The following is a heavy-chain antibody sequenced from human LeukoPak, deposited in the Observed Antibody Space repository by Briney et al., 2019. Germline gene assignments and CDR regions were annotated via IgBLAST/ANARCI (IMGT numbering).Heavy chain of an antibody. CDR3: ARGDSSSLYYYYYMDV. V-gene: IGHV1-8*01. D-gene: IGHD6-13*01. CDR1: GYTFTSYD. J-gene: IGHJ6*03. CDR2: MNPNSGNT. Sequence: ASVKVSCKASGYTFTSYDINWVRQAPGQGLEWMGWMNPNSGNTGYAQKFQGRVTITRNTSISTAYMELSSLRSEDTAVYYCARGDSSSLYYYYYMDVWGKGTTVTVSS.